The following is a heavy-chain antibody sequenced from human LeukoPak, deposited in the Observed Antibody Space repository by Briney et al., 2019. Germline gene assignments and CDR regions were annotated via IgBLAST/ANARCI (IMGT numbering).Heavy chain of an antibody. Sequence: PSETLSLTCAVYGGSFSGYYWSWIRQPPGKGLEWIGEINHSGSTNYNPSLKSRVTISVDTSKNQFSLKLSSVTAADTAVYYCAREESITMVRGVGTIDYWGQGTLVTVSS. CDR3: AREESITMVRGVGTIDY. CDR1: GGSFSGYY. D-gene: IGHD3-10*01. J-gene: IGHJ4*02. CDR2: INHSGST. V-gene: IGHV4-34*01.